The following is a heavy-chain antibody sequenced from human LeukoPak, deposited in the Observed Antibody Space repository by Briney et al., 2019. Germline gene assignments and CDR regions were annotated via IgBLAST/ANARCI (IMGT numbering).Heavy chain of an antibody. V-gene: IGHV4-39*01. J-gene: IGHJ4*02. Sequence: PLETLSLTCTVSGGSISSSSYYWGWIRQPPGKGLEWIGSIYYSGSTYYNPSLKSRVTISVDTSKNQFSLKLSSVTAADTAVYYCARLSAGYYDSSGYTNADYWGQGTLVTVPS. CDR3: ARLSAGYYDSSGYTNADY. D-gene: IGHD3-22*01. CDR1: GGSISSSSYY. CDR2: IYYSGST.